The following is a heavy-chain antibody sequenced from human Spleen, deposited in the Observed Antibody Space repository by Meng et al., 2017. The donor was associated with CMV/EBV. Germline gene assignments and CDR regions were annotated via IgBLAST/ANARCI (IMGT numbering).Heavy chain of an antibody. J-gene: IGHJ4*02. D-gene: IGHD3-22*01. CDR3: ARGTHISAYS. CDR2: ISYDGPNK. CDR1: GFNFKNYW. Sequence: GESLKISCVASGFNFKNYWMHWVRQTPGKGLEWVAVISYDGPNKYYADSVRGRFTISRDNSNNTLYLQMSSLRAEDTAVYFCARGTHISAYSWGQGTLVTVSS. V-gene: IGHV3-30*03.